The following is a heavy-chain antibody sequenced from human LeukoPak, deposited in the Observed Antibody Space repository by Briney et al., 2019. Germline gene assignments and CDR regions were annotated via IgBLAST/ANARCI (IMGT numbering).Heavy chain of an antibody. CDR3: AREGRWLPKKGGAFDI. D-gene: IGHD4-23*01. CDR1: GFTFNSHA. V-gene: IGHV3-30-3*01. Sequence: GGSLRLSCAASGFTFNSHAINWVRQAPGKGLEWVAVISYDGSNKYYADSVKGRFTISRDNSKNTLYLQMNSLRAEDTAVYYCAREGRWLPKKGGAFDIWGQGTMVTVSS. CDR2: ISYDGSNK. J-gene: IGHJ3*02.